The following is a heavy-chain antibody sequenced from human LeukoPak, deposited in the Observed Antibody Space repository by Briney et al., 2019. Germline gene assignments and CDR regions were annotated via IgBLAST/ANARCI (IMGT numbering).Heavy chain of an antibody. D-gene: IGHD1-26*01. CDR2: AYYSGNP. V-gene: IGHV4-59*01. CDR3: ARDQYSGRFDY. J-gene: IGHJ4*02. Sequence: SETLSLTCTVSGGSISNYYRSWVRQPPGKGLECVGYAYYSGNPDYNPSLKSRVTISIDTSKNQFSLKLSSVTAADTAVYYCARDQYSGRFDYWGQGTLVTVSS. CDR1: GGSISNYY.